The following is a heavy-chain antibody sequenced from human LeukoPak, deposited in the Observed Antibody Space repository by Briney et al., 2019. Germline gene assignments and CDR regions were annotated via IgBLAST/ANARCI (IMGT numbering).Heavy chain of an antibody. J-gene: IGHJ2*01. Sequence: GGSLRLSCAASGFIFDDYSMHWVRQAPGKGLEWVSTINWNSGTLAYADSVKGRFTISRDNAKNSLYLQMNSLRTEDTALYYCARGLGGDQGYFDLWGRGTLATVSS. CDR1: GFIFDDYS. D-gene: IGHD3-10*01. CDR2: INWNSGTL. CDR3: ARGLGGDQGYFDL. V-gene: IGHV3-9*01.